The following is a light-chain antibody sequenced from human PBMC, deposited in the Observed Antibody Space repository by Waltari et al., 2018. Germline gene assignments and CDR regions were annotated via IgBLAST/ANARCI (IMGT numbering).Light chain of an antibody. CDR1: QSVNRW. J-gene: IGKJ1*01. V-gene: IGKV1-5*03. CDR2: EAS. CDR3: QQYVNYWT. Sequence: DIQMTPSPSTLSASAGDRVTITCRASQSVNRWLAWYQQKPGKAPELLIYEASSLESGVPSRFSGSGSGKEFTLTISSLQPDDFGTYYCQQYVNYWTFGQGTKVEIK.